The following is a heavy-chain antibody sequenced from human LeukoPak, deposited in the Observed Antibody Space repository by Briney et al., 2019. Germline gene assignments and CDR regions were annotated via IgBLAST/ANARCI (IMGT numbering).Heavy chain of an antibody. CDR3: ANNIWDGLEV. D-gene: IGHD2/OR15-2a*01. CDR1: GFTFSSYA. CDR2: ISGSGGST. J-gene: IGHJ6*02. V-gene: IGHV3-23*01. Sequence: GGSLRLSCAASGFTFSSYAMSWVRQAPGKGLEWVSAISGSGGSTYYADSVKGRFTISRDNSKNTLYLQMNSLRAEDTVVYYCANNIWDGLEVWGQGTTVTVYS.